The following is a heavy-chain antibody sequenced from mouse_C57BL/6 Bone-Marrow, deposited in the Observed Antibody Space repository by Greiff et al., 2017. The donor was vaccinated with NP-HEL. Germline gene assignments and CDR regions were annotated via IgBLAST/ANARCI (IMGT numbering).Heavy chain of an antibody. J-gene: IGHJ2*01. V-gene: IGHV1-19*01. CDR2: INPYNGGT. CDR1: GYKFTDYY. CDR3: ARDYYFDY. Sequence: VQLQQSGPVLVKPGASVKMSCKASGYKFTDYYMNWVKQSHGKSLEWIGVINPYNGGTSYNQKFKGKATLTVDKSSSTAYMELNSLTSEDSAVYYCARDYYFDYWGQGTTLTVSS.